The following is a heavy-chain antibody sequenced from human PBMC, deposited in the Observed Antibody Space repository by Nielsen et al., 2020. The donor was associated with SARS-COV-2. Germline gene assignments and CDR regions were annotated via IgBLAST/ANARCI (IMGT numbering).Heavy chain of an antibody. CDR1: GFTFGDSI. J-gene: IGHJ6*02. CDR3: KHYYERDV. Sequence: GESLKISCAASGFTFGDSIIHWVRQASGKGLEWVGRVRSKTNNYETAYAASVKGRFTISGDESKNMAYLQMTSLKTEDTAVYYCKHYYERDVWGQGTTVTVSS. CDR2: VRSKTNNYET. V-gene: IGHV3-73*01.